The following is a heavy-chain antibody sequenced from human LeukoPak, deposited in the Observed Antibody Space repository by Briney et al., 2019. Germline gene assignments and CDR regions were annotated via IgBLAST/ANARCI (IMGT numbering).Heavy chain of an antibody. CDR2: ISNSGGDT. CDR3: AQQLGYCSGGTCYFTY. CDR1: GFTFSNYN. Sequence: GGSLRLSCAASGFTFSNYNFYWVRQAPGKGLEWVAAISNSGGDTFYSDSGKGRFTIARDNSKNTLYLQMNSLRVDDTAVYYCAQQLGYCSGGTCYFTYWGRGTLVTVSS. V-gene: IGHV3-23*01. D-gene: IGHD2-15*01. J-gene: IGHJ1*01.